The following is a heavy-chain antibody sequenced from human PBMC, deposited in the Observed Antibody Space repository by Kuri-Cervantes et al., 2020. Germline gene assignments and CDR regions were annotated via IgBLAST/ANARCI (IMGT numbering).Heavy chain of an antibody. Sequence: ASVKVSCKASGYTFTGYYMHWVRQAPGQGLEWMGWMNPNSGNTGYAQKFQGRVTMTRDTSISTAYMELSRLRSDDTAVYYCARVRGGGWTRDTEAFDYWGQGTLVTVSS. J-gene: IGHJ4*02. CDR2: MNPNSGNT. D-gene: IGHD6-19*01. V-gene: IGHV1-2*02. CDR1: GYTFTGYY. CDR3: ARVRGGGWTRDTEAFDY.